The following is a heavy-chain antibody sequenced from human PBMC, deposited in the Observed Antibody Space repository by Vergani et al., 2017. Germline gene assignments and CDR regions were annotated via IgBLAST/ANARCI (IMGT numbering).Heavy chain of an antibody. Sequence: EVQLLESGGGLVQPGGSLRLSCAASGFTFSSYAMSWVRQAPGKGLEWASSISSSSSYIYYADSVKGRFTISRDNAKNSLYLQMNSLRAEDTAVYYCARERGRGWELERGAFDIWGQGTMVTVSS. J-gene: IGHJ3*02. V-gene: IGHV3-21*01. CDR1: GFTFSSYA. CDR3: ARERGRGWELERGAFDI. CDR2: ISSSSSYI. D-gene: IGHD1-26*01.